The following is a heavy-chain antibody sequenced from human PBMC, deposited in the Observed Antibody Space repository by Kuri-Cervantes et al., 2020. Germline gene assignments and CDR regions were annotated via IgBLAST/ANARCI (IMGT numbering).Heavy chain of an antibody. Sequence: GGSLRLSCAASGFTFSSYSMNWVRQAPGKGLEWVSSISSSSSYIYYADSVKGRFTISRDNTKNSLYLQLNNLRPEDTAKYYCARDSGDADFWSGYYPLLLDSWGQGTLVTVSS. CDR1: GFTFSSYS. CDR2: ISSSSSYI. CDR3: ARDSGDADFWSGYYPLLLDS. J-gene: IGHJ4*02. V-gene: IGHV3-21*04. D-gene: IGHD3-3*01.